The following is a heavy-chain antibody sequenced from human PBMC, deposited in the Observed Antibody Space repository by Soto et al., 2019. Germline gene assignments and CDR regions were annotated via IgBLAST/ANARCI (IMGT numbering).Heavy chain of an antibody. CDR2: ISYDGSNK. CDR3: ARDYNYFDY. V-gene: IGHV3-30-3*01. Sequence: GGSLRLSCSASGFTFSSCAMHWVRQAPGKGLEGVAVISYDGSNKYYADSVKGRFTISRDNSKNTLYLQMNSLRAEDTAVYYCARDYNYFDYWGQGTLVTVSS. J-gene: IGHJ4*02. CDR1: GFTFSSCA.